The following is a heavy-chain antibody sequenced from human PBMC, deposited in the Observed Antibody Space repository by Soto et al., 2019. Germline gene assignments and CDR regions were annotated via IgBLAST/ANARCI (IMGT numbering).Heavy chain of an antibody. D-gene: IGHD6-13*01. Sequence: QVQLQESGPGLVKPSETLSLTCTVSGGSISRYYWSWIRQPAGKGLEWIGRIYTSGSTNYNPSLNSRVTMSVDTSKNQFSLKLSSVTAADTAVYYCARDSGSSWYAGWFDPWGQGTLVTVSS. CDR3: ARDSGSSWYAGWFDP. V-gene: IGHV4-4*07. CDR2: IYTSGST. CDR1: GGSISRYY. J-gene: IGHJ5*02.